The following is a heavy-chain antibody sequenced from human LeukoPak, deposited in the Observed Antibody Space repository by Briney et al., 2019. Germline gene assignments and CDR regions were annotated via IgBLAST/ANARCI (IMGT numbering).Heavy chain of an antibody. Sequence: GGSLKLSCAASGFTVSSNYMTWVRQAPGKGLEWVSLIYSGGNTQYADSVKGRFIIFRDSSKNTLYLQMNSLRVEDTAVYYCATRAVAAPYWGQGTLVTVSS. CDR2: IYSGGNT. CDR1: GFTVSSNY. V-gene: IGHV3-66*01. D-gene: IGHD6-19*01. CDR3: ATRAVAAPY. J-gene: IGHJ4*02.